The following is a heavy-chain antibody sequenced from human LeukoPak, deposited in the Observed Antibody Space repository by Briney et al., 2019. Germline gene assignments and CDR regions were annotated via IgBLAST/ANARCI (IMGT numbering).Heavy chain of an antibody. J-gene: IGHJ4*02. V-gene: IGHV4-39*01. CDR1: GGSISSNSYY. Sequence: KSSETLSLTCAVSGGSISSNSYYWGWIRQPPGKGLELLGSIYYSGSTYYNPYLKSRVTISVDTSKNQFSLKLSSVTAADTAVYYCARTRYYYNSRSYGAPYYFDYWGQGTLVTVPS. CDR2: IYYSGST. D-gene: IGHD3-10*01. CDR3: ARTRYYYNSRSYGAPYYFDY.